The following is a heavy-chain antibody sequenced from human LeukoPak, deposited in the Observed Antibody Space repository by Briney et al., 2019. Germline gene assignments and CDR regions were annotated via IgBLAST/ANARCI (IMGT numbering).Heavy chain of an antibody. V-gene: IGHV4-59*01. CDR2: IYYSGST. CDR3: AREEPITFGGVIVPSGAFDI. Sequence: SETLSLTCTVSGGSISSYYWSWIRQPPGKGLEWIGYIYYSGSTNYNPSLKSRVTIPVDTSKNQFSLKLSSVTAADTAVYYCAREEPITFGGVIVPSGAFDIWGQGTMVTVSS. J-gene: IGHJ3*02. CDR1: GGSISSYY. D-gene: IGHD3-16*02.